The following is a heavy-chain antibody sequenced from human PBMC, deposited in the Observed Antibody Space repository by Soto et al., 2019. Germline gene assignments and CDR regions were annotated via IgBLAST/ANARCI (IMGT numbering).Heavy chain of an antibody. D-gene: IGHD2-2*01. CDR2: ISYDGSNK. CDR3: ARDHQYQLPSDV. CDR1: GVTFNRYA. Sequence: VQLVESGGGLVQPGGSLRLSCVASGVTFNRYAMHWVRQAPGKGLEWVAVISYDGSNKYYADSVKGRFTISRDNSNNTLYLQMNTLKAEDSAVYYCARDHQYQLPSDVWGQGTTVTVS. J-gene: IGHJ6*02. V-gene: IGHV3-30*04.